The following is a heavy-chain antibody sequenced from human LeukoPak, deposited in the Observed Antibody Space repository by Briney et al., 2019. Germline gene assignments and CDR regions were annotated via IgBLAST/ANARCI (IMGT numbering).Heavy chain of an antibody. CDR3: ARMYSGYDFTDY. D-gene: IGHD5-12*01. Sequence: SETLSLTCAVYGGSFGGYYWSWIRQPPGKGLEWIGEINHSGSTNYNPSLKSRVTISVDTSKNQFSLKLSSVTAADTAVYYCARMYSGYDFTDYWGQGTLVTVSS. CDR1: GGSFGGYY. V-gene: IGHV4-34*01. J-gene: IGHJ4*02. CDR2: INHSGST.